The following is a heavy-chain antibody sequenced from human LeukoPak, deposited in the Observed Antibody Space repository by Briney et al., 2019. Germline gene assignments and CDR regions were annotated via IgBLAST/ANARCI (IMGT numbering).Heavy chain of an antibody. J-gene: IGHJ6*02. CDR1: GFTFSSYA. D-gene: IGHD2-21*02. V-gene: IGHV3-30-3*01. CDR3: ASLAPIVVVTAVRMDV. Sequence: GRSLRLSCAASGFTFSSYAMHWVRQAPGKGLEWVAVISYDGSNKYYADSVKGRSTISRDNSKNTLYLQMNSLRAEDTAVYYCASLAPIVVVTAVRMDVWGQGTTVTVSS. CDR2: ISYDGSNK.